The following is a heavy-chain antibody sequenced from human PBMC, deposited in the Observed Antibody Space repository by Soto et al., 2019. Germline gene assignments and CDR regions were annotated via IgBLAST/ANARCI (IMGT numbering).Heavy chain of an antibody. Sequence: NPSETLSLTCTVSGGSISSYYWSWIRQPPGKGLEWIGYIYYSGSTNYNPSLKSRVTISVDTSKNQFSLKLSSVTAADTAVYYCASPIAAADPYYYGMDVWGQGTTVTVSS. J-gene: IGHJ6*02. CDR2: IYYSGST. CDR1: GGSISSYY. CDR3: ASPIAAADPYYYGMDV. V-gene: IGHV4-59*01. D-gene: IGHD6-13*01.